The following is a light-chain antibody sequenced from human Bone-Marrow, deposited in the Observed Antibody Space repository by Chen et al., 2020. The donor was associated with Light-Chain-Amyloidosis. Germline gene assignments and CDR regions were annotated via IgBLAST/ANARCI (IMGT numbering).Light chain of an antibody. CDR1: NIGSTS. J-gene: IGLJ3*02. CDR3: QVWERSSDRPV. V-gene: IGLV3-21*02. CDR2: DAS. Sequence: SYVLTQPSSVSVAPGQTATIACGGNNIGSTSVHWYQQTPGQAPLLVDYDASDRPSGIPGRLSGSNSVNTATLTVSRVEAGDEADYYCQVWERSSDRPVFGGGTKLTVL.